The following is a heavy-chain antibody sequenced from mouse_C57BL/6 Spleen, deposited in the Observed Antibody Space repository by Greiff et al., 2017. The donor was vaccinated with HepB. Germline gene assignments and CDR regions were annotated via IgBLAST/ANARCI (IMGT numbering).Heavy chain of an antibody. CDR3: ARSGPYSFDY. CDR1: GYTFTSYW. V-gene: IGHV1-61*01. D-gene: IGHD1-1*01. J-gene: IGHJ2*01. Sequence: QVQLQQPGAELVRPGSSVKLSCKASGYTFTSYWMDWVKQRPGQGLEWIGNIYPSDSETHYNQKFKDKATLTVDKSSSTAYMQLSSLTSEDSAVYYCARSGPYSFDYWGQGTTLTVSS. CDR2: IYPSDSET.